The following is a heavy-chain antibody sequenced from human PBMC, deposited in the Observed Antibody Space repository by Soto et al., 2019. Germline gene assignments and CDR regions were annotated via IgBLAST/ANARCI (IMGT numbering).Heavy chain of an antibody. D-gene: IGHD2-2*01. Sequence: GGSLRLSCAASGFTFSSYGMHWVRQAPGKGLEWVAVISYDGSNKYYADSVKGRFTISRDNSKNTLYLQMNSLRPEDTAVYYCAKVTGYCSSSSCSREYYYYYGLDVWGQGTTVTVSS. V-gene: IGHV3-30*18. J-gene: IGHJ6*02. CDR2: ISYDGSNK. CDR1: GFTFSSYG. CDR3: AKVTGYCSSSSCSREYYYYYGLDV.